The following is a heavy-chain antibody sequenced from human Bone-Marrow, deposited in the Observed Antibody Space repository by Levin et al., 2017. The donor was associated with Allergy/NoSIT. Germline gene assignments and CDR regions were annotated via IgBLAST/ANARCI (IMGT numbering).Heavy chain of an antibody. CDR1: GGSVSSGSYY. V-gene: IGHV4-61*01. D-gene: IGHD3-3*01. Sequence: PSETLSLTCTVSGGSVSSGSYYWSWIRQPPGTGLEWIGYIYYIGSTNYNPSLKSRVTISVDTSKNQFSLKLSSVTAADTAVYYCARRRQNPKLRFLEWSWGLVGPWGQGTLVTVSS. CDR2: IYYIGST. J-gene: IGHJ5*02. CDR3: ARRRQNPKLRFLEWSWGLVGP.